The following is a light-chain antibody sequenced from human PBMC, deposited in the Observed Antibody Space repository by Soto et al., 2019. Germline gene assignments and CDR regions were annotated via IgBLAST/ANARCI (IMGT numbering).Light chain of an antibody. V-gene: IGKV1-33*01. Sequence: DIRMTQSPSSLSASVGDRVTITCQASHDIRKYLNWYQQKPGKAPRLLIYDASNMEKGVPSRFTGSGSGTDFILTISSLQPEDIATYYCQQYENFPITFGQGTRLETK. CDR2: DAS. CDR3: QQYENFPIT. CDR1: HDIRKY. J-gene: IGKJ5*01.